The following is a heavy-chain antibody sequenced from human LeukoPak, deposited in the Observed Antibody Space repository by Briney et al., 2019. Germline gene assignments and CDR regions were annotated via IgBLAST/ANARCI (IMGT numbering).Heavy chain of an antibody. Sequence: PGGSLRLSCAASGFTLSNFPMHWVRQAPGKGLEYVSAISANGVTYYADSVKGRFTISRDNSKNTLYLQMGSLRVEDMAVYYCARRSGSNSHYYFDYWGQGTLLTVSS. D-gene: IGHD4-23*01. CDR1: GFTLSNFP. V-gene: IGHV3-64*02. CDR2: ISANGVT. J-gene: IGHJ4*02. CDR3: ARRSGSNSHYYFDY.